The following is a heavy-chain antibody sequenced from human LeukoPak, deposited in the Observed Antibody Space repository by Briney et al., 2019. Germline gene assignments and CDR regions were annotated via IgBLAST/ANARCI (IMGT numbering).Heavy chain of an antibody. CDR3: ARRGYGNYGI. CDR1: GGSFSGYY. V-gene: IGHV4-34*01. CDR2: INHSGST. Sequence: SETLSLTCAVYGGSFSGYYWSWIRQPPGKGLEWIGEINHSGSTNYNPSLKSRVTISVDTSKNQFSLKLSSVTAADTAVYYCARRGYGNYGIWGQGTMVTVSS. D-gene: IGHD4-11*01. J-gene: IGHJ3*02.